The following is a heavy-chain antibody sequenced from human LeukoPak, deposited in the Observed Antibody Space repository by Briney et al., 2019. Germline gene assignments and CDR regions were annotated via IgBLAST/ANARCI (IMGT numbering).Heavy chain of an antibody. D-gene: IGHD4-17*01. J-gene: IGHJ4*02. V-gene: IGHV4-59*01. CDR2: IYYSGST. Sequence: SESLSLTCTVSGGSISSYYWSWIRQPPGKGLEWIGYIYYSGSTNYNPSLKSRVTISVDTSKNQFSLKLSSVTAADTAVYYCARSPFDPSGLNTVPYYFNYWVQGTLVTVSS. CDR1: GGSISSYY. CDR3: ARSPFDPSGLNTVPYYFNY.